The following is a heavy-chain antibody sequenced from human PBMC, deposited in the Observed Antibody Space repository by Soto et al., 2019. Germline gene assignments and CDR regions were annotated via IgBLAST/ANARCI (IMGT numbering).Heavy chain of an antibody. V-gene: IGHV1-69*06. CDR3: ASTKYDSSAYYYWYLGL. Sequence: QVELVQSGAEVKKPGSSVKVYCQASEGTFRNYAISWVRQDPGEGLEWMGGIIPIFGTANYAQKFQGRVTITADTSANTVYLELSSLRSEDTAVYYCASTKYDSSAYYYWYLGLWGRGTLVTVSS. D-gene: IGHD3-22*01. CDR2: IIPIFGTA. J-gene: IGHJ2*01. CDR1: EGTFRNYA.